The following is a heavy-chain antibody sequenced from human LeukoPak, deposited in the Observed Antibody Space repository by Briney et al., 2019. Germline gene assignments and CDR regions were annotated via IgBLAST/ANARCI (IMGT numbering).Heavy chain of an antibody. V-gene: IGHV3-23*01. CDR1: GFTFSSYD. D-gene: IGHD6-13*01. J-gene: IGHJ4*02. CDR2: ISGSVGST. CDR3: ARDRIHSSWPTCDY. Sequence: GGSLRLSCAASGFTFSSYDMSWVRQAPGKGLEWVSAISGSVGSTYYADSVKGRFTISRDNSKNTLYLQMNTLRAEDTAVYYCARDRIHSSWPTCDYWGQGTLVTVSS.